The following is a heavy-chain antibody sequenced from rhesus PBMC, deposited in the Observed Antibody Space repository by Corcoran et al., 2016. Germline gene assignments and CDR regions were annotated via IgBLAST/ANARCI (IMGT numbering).Heavy chain of an antibody. D-gene: IGHD6-13*01. CDR1: GYTFTDYY. CDR2: INPYNDTT. J-gene: IGHJ4*01. Sequence: QVQLVQSGAEVKKPGSSVKVSCKASGYTFTDYYMHWVRQAPRQGLEWGGRINPYNDTTKYAQKFQGRVTMTRDTSTSTAYMELSSLRSEDTAVYYCARGYSSWSGFDYWGQGVLVTVSS. V-gene: IGHV1S2*01. CDR3: ARGYSSWSGFDY.